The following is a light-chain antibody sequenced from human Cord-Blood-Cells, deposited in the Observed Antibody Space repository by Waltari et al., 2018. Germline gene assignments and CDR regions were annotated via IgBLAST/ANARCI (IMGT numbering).Light chain of an antibody. CDR2: DVS. J-gene: IGLJ3*02. Sequence: QSALTQPVSQSESHGQSLPISCPGTSRDGGGYNSVSWYQQHPAQAPKLMIYDVSKRPSEVSNRFSGSKSGNTASLTISGLQAEDEADYYCSSYTSSSTWVFGGGTKLTVL. CDR3: SSYTSSSTWV. V-gene: IGLV2-14*01. CDR1: SRDGGGYNS.